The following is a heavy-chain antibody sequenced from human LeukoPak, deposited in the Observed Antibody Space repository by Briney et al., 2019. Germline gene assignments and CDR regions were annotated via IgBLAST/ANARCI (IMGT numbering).Heavy chain of an antibody. Sequence: PGRSLRLSCAASGFTFSSYGMHWVRQAPGKGLEWASSISSSSSYIYYADSVKGRFTISRDNAKNSLYLQMNSLRAEDTAVYYCAREGGGYSYGQFDYWGQGTLVTVSS. CDR2: ISSSSSYI. D-gene: IGHD5-18*01. J-gene: IGHJ4*02. CDR1: GFTFSSYG. CDR3: AREGGGYSYGQFDY. V-gene: IGHV3-21*01.